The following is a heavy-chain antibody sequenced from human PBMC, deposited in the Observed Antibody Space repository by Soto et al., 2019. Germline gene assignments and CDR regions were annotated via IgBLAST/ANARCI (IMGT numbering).Heavy chain of an antibody. D-gene: IGHD1-26*01. CDR2: MDYSGNT. V-gene: IGHV4-59*08. J-gene: IGHJ4*02. CDR1: GGSISSYY. CDR3: ATHYSDWAFDN. Sequence: QVQLQESGPGLVKPSETLSLTCSVSGGSISSYYWSWIRQPPGKGLEWIAYMDYSGNTYDNPSLKSRVTRSRDTSKNHLSLRLSSVTAADRAIYYCATHYSDWAFDNWGQGTLVTVSS.